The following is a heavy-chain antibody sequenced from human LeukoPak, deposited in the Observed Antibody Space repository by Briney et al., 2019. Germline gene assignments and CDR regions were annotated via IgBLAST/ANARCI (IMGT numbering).Heavy chain of an antibody. CDR2: INHSGST. V-gene: IGHV4-34*01. J-gene: IGHJ5*02. D-gene: IGHD2-2*01. Sequence: PSETLSLTCAVYGGSFSGYYWSWIRQPPGKGLEWIGEINHSGSTNYNPSLKSRVTISVDTSKNQFSLKLSSVTAADTAVYYCARAVGCSSTSCYLGWFDPWGQGTLSPSPQ. CDR3: ARAVGCSSTSCYLGWFDP. CDR1: GGSFSGYY.